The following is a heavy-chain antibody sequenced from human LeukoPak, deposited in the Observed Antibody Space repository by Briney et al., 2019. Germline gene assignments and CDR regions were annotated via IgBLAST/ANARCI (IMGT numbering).Heavy chain of an antibody. CDR2: ISSSSSYI. CDR1: GFTFSSYS. J-gene: IGHJ4*02. Sequence: GGSLRLSCAASGFTFSSYSMNWVRQAPGKGLEWVSSISSSSSYIYYADSVKGRFTISRDNSKNTLFLQMNSLRPEDTAVYYCTRVFCSRASCYISGPFDYWGQGTLVTVSS. V-gene: IGHV3-21*01. CDR3: TRVFCSRASCYISGPFDY. D-gene: IGHD2-2*02.